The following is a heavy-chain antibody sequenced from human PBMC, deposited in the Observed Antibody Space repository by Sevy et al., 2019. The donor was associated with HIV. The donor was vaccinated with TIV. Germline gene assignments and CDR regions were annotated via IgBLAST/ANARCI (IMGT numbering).Heavy chain of an antibody. CDR2: LSGSGGST. Sequence: GGSLRLSCAASGFTFSIYAMSWVRQAPGKGLEWVSGLSGSGGSTYYADPVKGRFTISRDNSKNTLYLQMNSLRAEDTAVYYCAKDQGDYVWGTFRDYWGQGTLVTVSS. D-gene: IGHD3-16*02. J-gene: IGHJ4*02. CDR3: AKDQGDYVWGTFRDY. V-gene: IGHV3-23*01. CDR1: GFTFSIYA.